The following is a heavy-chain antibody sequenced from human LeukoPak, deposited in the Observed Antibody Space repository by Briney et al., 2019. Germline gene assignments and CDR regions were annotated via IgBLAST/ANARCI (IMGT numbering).Heavy chain of an antibody. V-gene: IGHV4-59*01. CDR2: IYYSGST. D-gene: IGHD3-9*01. J-gene: IGHJ5*02. CDR1: GGSISSYY. Sequence: SETLSLTCTVSGGSISSYYWSWIRQPPGKGLEWIGYIYYSGSTNYNPSLKSRVTISVDTSKNQLSLKLSSVTAADTAVYYCARDRYSGGDWFDPWGQGTLVTVSS. CDR3: ARDRYSGGDWFDP.